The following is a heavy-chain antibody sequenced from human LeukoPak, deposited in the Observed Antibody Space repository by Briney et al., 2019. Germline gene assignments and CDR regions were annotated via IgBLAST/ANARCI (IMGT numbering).Heavy chain of an antibody. CDR2: FDPEDGET. CDR1: GYTLTELS. CDR3: ATIETGSSWYSLDY. D-gene: IGHD6-13*01. J-gene: IGHJ4*02. V-gene: IGHV1-24*01. Sequence: ASVKVSCKVSGYTLTELSMHWVRQAPGKGLEWMGGFDPEDGETIYAQKFQGRVTMTEDTSTDTAYMELSSLRSEDTAVYYCATIETGSSWYSLDYWGQGTLVTVSS.